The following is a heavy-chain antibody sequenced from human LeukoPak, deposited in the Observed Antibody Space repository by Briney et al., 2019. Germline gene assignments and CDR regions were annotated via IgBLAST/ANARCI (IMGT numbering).Heavy chain of an antibody. CDR3: AKDQGGSYFLIDY. CDR2: ISWDGGST. D-gene: IGHD1-26*01. CDR1: GFTFDDYA. Sequence: PGGSLRLSCAASGFTFDDYAMHWVRQAPGKGLEWVSLISWDGGSTYYADSVKGRFTISRDNSKNSLYLQMNSLRAEDTALYYCAKDQGGSYFLIDYWGQGTLVTVSS. V-gene: IGHV3-43D*03. J-gene: IGHJ4*02.